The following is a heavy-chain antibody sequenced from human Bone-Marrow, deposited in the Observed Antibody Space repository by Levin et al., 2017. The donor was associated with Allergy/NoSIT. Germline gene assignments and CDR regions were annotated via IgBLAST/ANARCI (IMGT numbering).Heavy chain of an antibody. D-gene: IGHD3-16*01. CDR1: GGSFSGYY. CDR2: INHSGST. V-gene: IGHV4-34*01. Sequence: KPSETLSLTCAVYGGSFSGYYWSWIRQPPGKGLEWIGEINHSGSTNYNPSLKSRVTISVDTSKNQFSLKLSSVTAADTAVYYCASRMIPFHAFDIWGQGTMVTVSS. CDR3: ASRMIPFHAFDI. J-gene: IGHJ3*02.